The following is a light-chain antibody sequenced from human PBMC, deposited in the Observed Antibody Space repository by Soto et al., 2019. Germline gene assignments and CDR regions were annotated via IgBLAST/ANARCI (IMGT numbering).Light chain of an antibody. V-gene: IGKV3-20*01. CDR3: QQYGSSPPT. J-gene: IGKJ2*01. Sequence: EIVLTQSPGTLSLSPGERATLSCRASQSVSSTYFAWYQQKPGQALRLLIYGAASRATGIPDRFSGSGCGTDFTLTISRLEPEDFAVYYCQQYGSSPPTFGQGTKLEIK. CDR2: GAA. CDR1: QSVSSTY.